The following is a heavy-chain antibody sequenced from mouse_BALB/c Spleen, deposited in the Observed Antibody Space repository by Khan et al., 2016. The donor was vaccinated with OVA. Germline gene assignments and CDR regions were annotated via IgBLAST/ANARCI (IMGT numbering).Heavy chain of an antibody. V-gene: IGHV1-4*01. CDR1: GYTFTSYT. J-gene: IGHJ3*01. CDR3: VRDGACCRNDGWVAY. CDR2: INPNNGYT. D-gene: IGHD2-14*01. Sequence: VQLQQSGAELARPGASVKMSCKASGYTFTSYTIHWIKLRPGQGLEWIGYINPNNGYTNYNQKFKDKATLTADKSSTTVYMQLSSLTSDDSAVYNCVRDGACCRNDGWVAYWGQGTLVTVSA.